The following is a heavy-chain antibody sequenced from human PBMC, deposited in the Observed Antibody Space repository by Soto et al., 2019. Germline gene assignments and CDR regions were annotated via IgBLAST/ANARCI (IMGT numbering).Heavy chain of an antibody. CDR3: ASDSSSWPLLYYYYMDV. J-gene: IGHJ6*03. CDR1: GGSISSSSYY. V-gene: IGHV4-39*01. D-gene: IGHD6-13*01. CDR2: IYYSGST. Sequence: PSETLSLTCTVSGGSISSSSYYWGWIRQPPGKGLEWIGSIYYSGSTYYNPSLKSRVTISVDTSKNQFSLKLSSVTAADTAVYYCASDSSSWPLLYYYYMDVWGKGTTVTVSS.